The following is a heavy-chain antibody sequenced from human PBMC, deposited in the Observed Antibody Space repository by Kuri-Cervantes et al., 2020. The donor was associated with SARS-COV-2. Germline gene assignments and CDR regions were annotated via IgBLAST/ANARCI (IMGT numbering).Heavy chain of an antibody. CDR2: ISSSGSTI. V-gene: IGHV3-48*03. D-gene: IGHD3-22*01. J-gene: IGHJ4*02. CDR3: ARSYDSSGYYYSGSAYYFDY. CDR1: GFTFSSYE. Sequence: GESLKISCAASGFTFSSYEMNWVRQAPGKGLEWVSYISSSGSTIYYADSVKGRFTISRDNAKNSLYPQMNSLRAEDTAVYYCARSYDSSGYYYSGSAYYFDYWGQGTLVTVSS.